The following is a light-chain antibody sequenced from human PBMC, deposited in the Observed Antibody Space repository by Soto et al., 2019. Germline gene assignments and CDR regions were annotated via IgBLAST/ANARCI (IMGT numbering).Light chain of an antibody. J-gene: IGLJ1*01. CDR3: AAWDDTLNGYV. CDR2: IND. V-gene: IGLV1-44*01. Sequence: QAVVTQPPSASGTPGQRVTISCSGSSSNIGSHTLNWYQQLPGMAPKLLIYINDQRPSGVPDRFSASKSGTSASLAISGLQSEDEAEYYCAAWDDTLNGYVFGTGNKVTVL. CDR1: SSNIGSHT.